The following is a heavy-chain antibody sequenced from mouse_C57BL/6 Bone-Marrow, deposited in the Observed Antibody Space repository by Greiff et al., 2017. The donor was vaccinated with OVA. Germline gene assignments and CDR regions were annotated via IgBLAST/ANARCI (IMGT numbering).Heavy chain of an antibody. V-gene: IGHV3-6*01. CDR3: ARALYGSSYVRYWYFDV. CDR1: GYSITSGYY. D-gene: IGHD1-1*01. CDR2: ISYDGSN. J-gene: IGHJ1*03. Sequence: EVQLQESGPGLVKPSQSLSLTCSVTGYSITSGYYWNWIRQFPGNTLEWMGYISYDGSNNYNPSLKNRISITRDPSKNQFFLKLDSVTTEDTATYYCARALYGSSYVRYWYFDVWGTGTTVTVSS.